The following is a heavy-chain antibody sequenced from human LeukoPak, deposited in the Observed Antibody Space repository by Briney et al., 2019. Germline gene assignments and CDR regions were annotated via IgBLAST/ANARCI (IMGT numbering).Heavy chain of an antibody. CDR3: ARERYSYGFYYFDY. D-gene: IGHD5-18*01. CDR1: GFTVSSNY. V-gene: IGHV3-53*01. Sequence: PGGSLRHSCAASGFTVSSNYMSWVRQAPGKGLEWVSVIYSGGSTYYADSVKGRFTISRDNSKNTLYLQMNSLRAEDTAVYYCARERYSYGFYYFDYWGQGTLVTVSS. CDR2: IYSGGST. J-gene: IGHJ4*02.